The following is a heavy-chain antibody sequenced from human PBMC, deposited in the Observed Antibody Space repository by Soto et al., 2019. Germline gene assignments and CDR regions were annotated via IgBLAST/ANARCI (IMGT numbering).Heavy chain of an antibody. D-gene: IGHD2-15*01. CDR3: AKDGRYCSGGSCYPRASFDY. J-gene: IGHJ4*02. CDR1: GFTFSSYG. Sequence: QVQLVESGGGVVQPGRSLRLSCAASGFTFSSYGMHWVRQAPGKGLEWVAVISYDGSNKYYADSVKGRFTISRDNSKNTLYLQMSSLRAEDTAVYYCAKDGRYCSGGSCYPRASFDYWGQGTLVTVSS. V-gene: IGHV3-30*18. CDR2: ISYDGSNK.